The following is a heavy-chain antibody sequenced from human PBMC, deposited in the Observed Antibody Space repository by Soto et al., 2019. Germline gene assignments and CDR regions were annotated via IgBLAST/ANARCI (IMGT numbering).Heavy chain of an antibody. Sequence: GASVKVSCKASGYTFTSYAMHWVRQAPGQRLEWMGWINAGNGNTKYSQKFQGRVTITRDTSASTAYMELSSLRSEDTAVYYCARNRDSGYDFGFDIWGQGTMVTVSS. CDR2: INAGNGNT. CDR1: GYTFTSYA. V-gene: IGHV1-3*01. D-gene: IGHD5-12*01. CDR3: ARNRDSGYDFGFDI. J-gene: IGHJ3*02.